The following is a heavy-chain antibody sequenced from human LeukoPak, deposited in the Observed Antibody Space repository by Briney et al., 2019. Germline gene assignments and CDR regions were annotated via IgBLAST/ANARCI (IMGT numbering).Heavy chain of an antibody. J-gene: IGHJ4*02. CDR2: ISAYNGNT. CDR3: ARAGHRRYYYDNGYDY. V-gene: IGHV1-18*01. D-gene: IGHD3-22*01. CDR1: DYTFTNYG. Sequence: ASVKVSCKASDYTFTNYGISWVRQAPGQGLEWMGWISAYNGNTNYAQKLQGRVTMTTDTSTSTAYLELRSLRSDDTAVYYCARAGHRRYYYDNGYDYWGQGTLVTVSS.